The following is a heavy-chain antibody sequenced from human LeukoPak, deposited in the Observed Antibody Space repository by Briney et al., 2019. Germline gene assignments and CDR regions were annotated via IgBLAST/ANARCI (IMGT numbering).Heavy chain of an antibody. CDR1: GGSISSGGYS. Sequence: SETLSLTCAVSGGSISSGGYSWSWIRQPPGKGLEWIGYIYYSGSTNYNPSLKSRVTISVDTSKNQFSLKLSSVTAADTAVYYCARSYSGYPRGYYFDYWAREPWSPSPQ. D-gene: IGHD5-12*01. J-gene: IGHJ4*02. CDR3: ARSYSGYPRGYYFDY. CDR2: IYYSGST. V-gene: IGHV4-61*08.